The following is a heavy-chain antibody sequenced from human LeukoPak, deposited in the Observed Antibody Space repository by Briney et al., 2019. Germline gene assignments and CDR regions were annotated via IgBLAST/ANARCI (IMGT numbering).Heavy chain of an antibody. CDR1: GLTFSSYA. CDR3: AKDPKGSGNYVY. CDR2: ISGSGGST. J-gene: IGHJ4*02. D-gene: IGHD3-16*01. V-gene: IGHV3-23*01. Sequence: GGSLRLSCVASGLTFSSYAMTWVRQAPGKGLEWVSVISGSGGSTNYADSVKGRFTISRDNSRNTLYLQMNSLRAGDTAVYYCAKDPKGSGNYVYWGQGTLVTVSS.